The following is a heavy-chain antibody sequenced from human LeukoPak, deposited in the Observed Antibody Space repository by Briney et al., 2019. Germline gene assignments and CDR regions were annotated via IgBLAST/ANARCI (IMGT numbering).Heavy chain of an antibody. J-gene: IGHJ4*02. Sequence: SETLSLTCIVSGGSISSYYWSWIRQPPGKGLEWIGYIYYSGSTNYNPSLKSRVTISVDTSKNQFSLKLNSVTAADTAVYYCARGDGSGSYPFDYWGQGTLVTVSS. CDR3: ARGDGSGSYPFDY. CDR2: IYYSGST. V-gene: IGHV4-59*01. CDR1: GGSISSYY. D-gene: IGHD3-10*01.